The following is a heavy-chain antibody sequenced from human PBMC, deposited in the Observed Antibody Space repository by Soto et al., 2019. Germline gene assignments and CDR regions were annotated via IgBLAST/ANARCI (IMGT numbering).Heavy chain of an antibody. Sequence: PSETLSLTCTVSGGSISSYYWSWIRQPPGKGLEWIGYIYYSGSTNYNPSLKSRVTISVDTSKNQFSLKLSSVTAADTAVYYCARAPGYSYASFDYWGQGTLVTVSS. V-gene: IGHV4-59*01. CDR3: ARAPGYSYASFDY. CDR1: GGSISSYY. CDR2: IYYSGST. D-gene: IGHD5-18*01. J-gene: IGHJ4*02.